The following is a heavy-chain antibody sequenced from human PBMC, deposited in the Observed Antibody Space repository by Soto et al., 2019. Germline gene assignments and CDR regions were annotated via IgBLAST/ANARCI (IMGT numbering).Heavy chain of an antibody. V-gene: IGHV3-30*18. J-gene: IGHJ4*02. Sequence: QVQLVESGGGVVQPGRSLRLSCAASGFTFSSYGMHWVRQAPGKGLEWVAVISYDGSNKYYADSVKGRFTISRDNSKNTLYLQMNSLRAEDTAVYYCAKDMSGDGTQSCWGQGTLVTVSS. CDR1: GFTFSSYG. CDR3: AKDMSGDGTQSC. CDR2: ISYDGSNK. D-gene: IGHD1-1*01.